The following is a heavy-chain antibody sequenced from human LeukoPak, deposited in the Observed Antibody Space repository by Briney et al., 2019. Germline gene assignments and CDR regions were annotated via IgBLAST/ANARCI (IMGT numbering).Heavy chain of an antibody. J-gene: IGHJ6*02. Sequence: QSGGSLRLSCAASGFTFSNAWMNWVRQAPGKGLEWVANIKEDGSEKYYVDSVKGRITISRDNAKNSLYLQMNSLRAEDTAVYYCARAGYSSGWYRGKYYYYGMDVWGQGTTVTVSS. V-gene: IGHV3-7*03. CDR3: ARAGYSSGWYRGKYYYYGMDV. CDR2: IKEDGSEK. CDR1: GFTFSNAW. D-gene: IGHD6-19*01.